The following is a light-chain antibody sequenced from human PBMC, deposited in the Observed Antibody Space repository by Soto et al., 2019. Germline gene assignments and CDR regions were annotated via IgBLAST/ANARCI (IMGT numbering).Light chain of an antibody. CDR3: QQANSFPIT. J-gene: IGKJ5*01. CDR1: QDIAIY. Sequence: IQLTQAPSSLSASVGDRVTITFRASQDIAIYLAWYQQKPGKAPRLLIYAASSLQSGVPSRFGGSGSGTDFTLTISSLQPEDFATYYCQQANSFPITFGQGTRLEIK. CDR2: AAS. V-gene: IGKV1-12*01.